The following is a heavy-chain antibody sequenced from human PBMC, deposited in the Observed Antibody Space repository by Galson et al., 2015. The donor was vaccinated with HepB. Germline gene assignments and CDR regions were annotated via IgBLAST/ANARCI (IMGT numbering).Heavy chain of an antibody. CDR3: ARDLSPLWFGESPTIGFDY. CDR1: GYTFTSYY. J-gene: IGHJ4*02. Sequence: SVKVSCKASGYTFTSYYMHWVRQAPGQGLEWMGIINPSGGSTSYAQKFQGRVTMTRDTSTSTVYMELSSLRSEDTAVYYCARDLSPLWFGESPTIGFDYWGQGTLVTVSS. D-gene: IGHD3-10*01. V-gene: IGHV1-46*03. CDR2: INPSGGST.